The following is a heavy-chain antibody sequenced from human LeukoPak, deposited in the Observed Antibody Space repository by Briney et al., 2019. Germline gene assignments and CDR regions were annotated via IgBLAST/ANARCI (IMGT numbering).Heavy chain of an antibody. CDR1: GFTFSSYA. J-gene: IGHJ4*02. D-gene: IGHD2-21*02. Sequence: GGSLRLSCAASGFTFSSYAMSWVRQAPGKGLEWVSGISGSGASTYYADSVKGRFTISRDNSKNTLYLQMNSLRAEDTAVYYCAKDFGTYCGGDCSIGWGQGTLVTVSS. V-gene: IGHV3-23*01. CDR3: AKDFGTYCGGDCSIG. CDR2: ISGSGAST.